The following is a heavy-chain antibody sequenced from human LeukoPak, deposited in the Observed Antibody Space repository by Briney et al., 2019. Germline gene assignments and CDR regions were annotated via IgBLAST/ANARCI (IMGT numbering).Heavy chain of an antibody. CDR3: ARGYSSSSPGDY. CDR1: GFPFSSYS. Sequence: GSLRLSCAASGFPFSSYSMNWVRQAPGKGLEWVSSISSSSSYIYYADSVKGRFTISRDNAKNSLYLQMNSLRAEDTAVYYCARGYSSSSPGDYWGQGTLVTVSS. CDR2: ISSSSSYI. J-gene: IGHJ4*02. D-gene: IGHD6-6*01. V-gene: IGHV3-21*01.